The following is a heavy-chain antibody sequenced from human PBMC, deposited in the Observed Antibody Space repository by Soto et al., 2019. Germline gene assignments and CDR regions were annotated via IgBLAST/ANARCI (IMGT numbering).Heavy chain of an antibody. V-gene: IGHV4-39*01. CDR2: IYYSGST. Sequence: SETLSLTCTVSGGSISSSSYYWGWIRQPPGKGLEWIGNIYYSGSTYYNPSLKSRVTISVDTSKNQFSLKLSSVTAADTAVYCCARQILNRIAVAGANFDYWGQGTLVTVSS. CDR3: ARQILNRIAVAGANFDY. J-gene: IGHJ4*02. D-gene: IGHD6-19*01. CDR1: GGSISSSSYY.